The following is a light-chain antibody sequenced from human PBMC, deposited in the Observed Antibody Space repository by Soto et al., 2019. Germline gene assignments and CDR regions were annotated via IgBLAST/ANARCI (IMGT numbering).Light chain of an antibody. V-gene: IGLV2-14*03. Sequence: QSALTQPASVSGSPGQSITISCTGTSSDIGAYNYVSWYQQHPGKAPKLMLYDVNIRPSGVSNRFSGSKSGNTASLTISGLQAEDEDDYYCYTWSSTPSMIFGGGTKLTVL. CDR1: SSDIGAYNY. CDR3: YTWSSTPSMI. J-gene: IGLJ2*01. CDR2: DVN.